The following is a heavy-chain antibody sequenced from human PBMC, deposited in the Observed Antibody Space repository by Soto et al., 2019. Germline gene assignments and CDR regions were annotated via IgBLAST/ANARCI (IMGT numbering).Heavy chain of an antibody. CDR2: IIPILGIA. CDR3: ANMTTVTSGDY. J-gene: IGHJ4*02. Sequence: QVQLVQSGAEVKKPGSSVKVSCKASGGTFSSYTISWVRQAPGQGLEWMGRIIPILGIANYAQKFQGRVTITADKSTSTAYMELRSLRSEDTAVYYCANMTTVTSGDYWGQGTLVTVSS. D-gene: IGHD4-17*01. V-gene: IGHV1-69*02. CDR1: GGTFSSYT.